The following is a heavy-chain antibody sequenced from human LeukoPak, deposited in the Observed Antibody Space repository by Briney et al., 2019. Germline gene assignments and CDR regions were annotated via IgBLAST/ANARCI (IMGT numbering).Heavy chain of an antibody. J-gene: IGHJ4*02. CDR3: ARDIAVAAPDY. Sequence: GGSLRLSCAASGFTFSNSAMTWVRQSPGKGLEWVSDISASGDTTHYADSVKGRFTISRDNAKNTLYLQMNSLRAEDTAVYYCARDIAVAAPDYWGQGTLVTVSS. CDR1: GFTFSNSA. V-gene: IGHV3-23*01. D-gene: IGHD6-19*01. CDR2: ISASGDTT.